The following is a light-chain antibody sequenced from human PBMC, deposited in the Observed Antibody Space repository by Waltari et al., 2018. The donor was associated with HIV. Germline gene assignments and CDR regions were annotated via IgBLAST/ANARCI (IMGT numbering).Light chain of an antibody. CDR1: NIGSRS. CDR2: DDS. CDR3: QVWDTSSDHVDYV. Sequence: SFVLTQPPSVSVAPGQTATISCGESNIGSRSVHWYQLKPGQAPVLVVYDDSDRPSGSPERFSGSNSGNTATLTISRVEAGDEADYFCQVWDTSSDHVDYVFGTGTKVTVL. V-gene: IGLV3-21*02. J-gene: IGLJ1*01.